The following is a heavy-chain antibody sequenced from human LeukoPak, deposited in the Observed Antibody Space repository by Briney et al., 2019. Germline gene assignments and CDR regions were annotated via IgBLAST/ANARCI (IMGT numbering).Heavy chain of an antibody. V-gene: IGHV3-7*01. CDR3: VRQMIRFWFDP. J-gene: IGHJ5*02. D-gene: IGHD3-16*01. CDR2: INPDGSQK. CDR1: GFTFSLYW. Sequence: GGSLRLSCAASGFTFSLYWMTWVRQSPGKGLEWLADINPDGSQKYSVDSVKGRFTISRDNAKNSLFLQMNSLRAEDTAVYYCVRQMIRFWFDPWGQGTQVTVSS.